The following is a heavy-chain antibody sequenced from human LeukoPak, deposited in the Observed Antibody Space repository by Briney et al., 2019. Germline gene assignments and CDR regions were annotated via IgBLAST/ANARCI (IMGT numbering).Heavy chain of an antibody. CDR2: VSHRGAT. J-gene: IGHJ6*02. Sequence: PSETLSLTCSVSGASINGFFWNWVRQTPEKGLEWIGYVSHRGATTSNPTLKSRVSITIDTSKSQISLTMTSVTAADSALYYCARDRRESFYTFDLWGPGTTVSVS. CDR1: GASINGFF. D-gene: IGHD5/OR15-5a*01. CDR3: ARDRRESFYTFDL. V-gene: IGHV4-59*01.